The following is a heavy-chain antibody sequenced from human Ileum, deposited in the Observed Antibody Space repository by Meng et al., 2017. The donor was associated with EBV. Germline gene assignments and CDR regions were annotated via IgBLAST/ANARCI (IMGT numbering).Heavy chain of an antibody. V-gene: IGHV4-39*01. D-gene: IGHD6-19*01. CDR1: GGSISSSDYY. CDR3: ARRGYSSGWYAYDY. CDR2: LYFSGST. Sequence: QVQQPESGPGLVKPSETLSLTGPVSGGSISSSDYYWGWIRQPPGKGLEWIVSLYFSGSTYSNPSLESRVTISVDTSNNQFSLKLSSVTAADTAVYYCARRGYSSGWYAYDYWGQGTLVTVSS. J-gene: IGHJ4*02.